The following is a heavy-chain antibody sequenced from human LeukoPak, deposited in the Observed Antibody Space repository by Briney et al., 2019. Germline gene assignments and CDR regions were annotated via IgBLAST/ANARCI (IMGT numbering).Heavy chain of an antibody. CDR2: ISSDGSST. Sequence: GGSLRLSCADSGFTSSSYWMHWVRQAPGKGLVWVSRISSDGSSTYYADSVKGRFTISRDNAKNTLFLQMNSLRAEDTAVYYCARSDYFDYWGQETLVTVSS. CDR1: GFTSSSYW. V-gene: IGHV3-74*01. J-gene: IGHJ4*02. CDR3: ARSDYFDY.